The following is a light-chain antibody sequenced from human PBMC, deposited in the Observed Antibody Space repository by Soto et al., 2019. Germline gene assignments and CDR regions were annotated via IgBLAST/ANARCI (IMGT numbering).Light chain of an antibody. Sequence: QSVLTQPPSASGTPGQRVTISCSGSSSNIGSNYVYWYQQLPGTAPKLLIYRNNQRPSGVPDRFSGYKSGTSASLAISGLRSEDEADYYCAAWEDSLSGPVFGGGTQLTVL. CDR1: SSNIGSNY. CDR3: AAWEDSLSGPV. J-gene: IGLJ2*01. CDR2: RNN. V-gene: IGLV1-47*01.